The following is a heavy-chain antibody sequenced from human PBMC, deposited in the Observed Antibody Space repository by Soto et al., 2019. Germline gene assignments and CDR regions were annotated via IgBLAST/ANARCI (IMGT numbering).Heavy chain of an antibody. Sequence: QVRLVESGGGVVQPGGSLRLSCAASGITFSNYAMHWVRQVPGKGLEWVAIISSDGSHKDYAEAVKGRFTISRDNSKNTLFLQINGLRGDDTAVYSCARERRSVGPGGLGHLDYYGMDVWGQGTTVIVSS. J-gene: IGHJ6*02. D-gene: IGHD2-8*02. CDR2: ISSDGSHK. CDR1: GITFSNYA. V-gene: IGHV3-30-3*01. CDR3: ARERRSVGPGGLGHLDYYGMDV.